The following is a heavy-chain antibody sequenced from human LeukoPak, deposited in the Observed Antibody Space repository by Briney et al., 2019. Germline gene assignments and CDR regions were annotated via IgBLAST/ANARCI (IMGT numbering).Heavy chain of an antibody. CDR2: ISGSGGST. CDR3: ANSAAYYYDSSGFDY. V-gene: IGHV3-23*01. CDR1: GFTFSSYA. Sequence: QPGGSLRLSCAASGFTFSSYAMSWVRQAPGKGLEWVSAISGSGGSTYYADSVKGRFTISRDNSQNTLYLQMNSLRAEDTAVYYCANSAAYYYDSSGFDYWGQGTLVTVSS. J-gene: IGHJ4*02. D-gene: IGHD3-22*01.